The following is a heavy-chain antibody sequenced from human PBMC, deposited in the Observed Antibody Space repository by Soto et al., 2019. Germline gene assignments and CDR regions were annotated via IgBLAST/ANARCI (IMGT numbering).Heavy chain of an antibody. D-gene: IGHD2-15*01. CDR2: ISSSSSYI. V-gene: IGHV3-21*01. Sequence: GGSLRLSCAASGFTFSSYSMNWVRQAPGKGLEWVSSISSSSSYIYYADSVKGRFTISRDNAKNSLYLQMNSLRAEDTAVYYCARDLHCSGGSCYSDDPGDVWGKGTTVTVSS. J-gene: IGHJ6*04. CDR1: GFTFSSYS. CDR3: ARDLHCSGGSCYSDDPGDV.